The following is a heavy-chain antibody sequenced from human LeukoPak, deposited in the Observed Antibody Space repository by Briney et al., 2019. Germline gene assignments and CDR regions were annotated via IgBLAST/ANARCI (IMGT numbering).Heavy chain of an antibody. CDR3: ARGLSPYYYYYMDV. J-gene: IGHJ6*03. CDR1: GFTFSSYA. V-gene: IGHV3-23*01. CDR2: ISGSGGST. Sequence: AGGSLRLSCAASGFTFSSYAMSWVRQAPGKGLEWVSAISGSGGSTYYADSVKGRFTISRDNSKNTLYLQMNSLRAEDTAVYYCARGLSPYYYYYMDVWGKGTTVTVSS.